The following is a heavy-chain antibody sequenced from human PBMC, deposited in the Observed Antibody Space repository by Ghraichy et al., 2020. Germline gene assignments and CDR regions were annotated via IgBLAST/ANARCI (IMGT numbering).Heavy chain of an antibody. CDR3: AKSLTRTAYYYDSSGYQHDAFDI. V-gene: IGHV3-43*01. CDR2: ISWDGGST. J-gene: IGHJ3*02. CDR1: GFTFDDYT. Sequence: GGSLRLSCAASGFTFDDYTMHWVRQAPGKGLEWVSLISWDGGSTYYADSVKGRFTISRDNSKNSLYLQMNSLRTEDTALYYCAKSLTRTAYYYDSSGYQHDAFDIWGQGTMVTVSS. D-gene: IGHD3-22*01.